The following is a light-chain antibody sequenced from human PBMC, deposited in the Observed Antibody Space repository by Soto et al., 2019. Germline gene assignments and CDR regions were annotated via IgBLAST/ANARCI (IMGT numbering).Light chain of an antibody. Sequence: EIVLTQSPGTLSLSPGERATLSCRASQSVSTNYLAWYQRKPGQAPRLLIYGASNRATGIPDRFSGSGSGTDVTLTITRLEPEDFAVYYCQQYGSSPPTFGQWTKVEIK. CDR3: QQYGSSPPT. CDR2: GAS. CDR1: QSVSTNY. J-gene: IGKJ1*01. V-gene: IGKV3-20*01.